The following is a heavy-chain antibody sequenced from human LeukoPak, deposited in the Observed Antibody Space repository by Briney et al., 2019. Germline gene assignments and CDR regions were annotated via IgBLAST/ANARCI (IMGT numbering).Heavy chain of an antibody. CDR1: GFTFSSYW. J-gene: IGHJ4*02. CDR3: ATLHHIPNYGLYYFDY. D-gene: IGHD3-10*01. CDR2: IKQDGSEK. V-gene: IGHV3-7*01. Sequence: GGSLRLSCAASGFTFSSYWMSWVRQAPGKGLEWVANIKQDGSEKYYVDSVKGRFTISRDNAKNSLYLQMNSLRAEDTAVYYCATLHHIPNYGLYYFDYWGQGTLVTVSS.